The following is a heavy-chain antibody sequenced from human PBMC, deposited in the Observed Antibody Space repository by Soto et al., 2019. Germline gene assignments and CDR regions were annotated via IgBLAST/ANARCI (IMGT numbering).Heavy chain of an antibody. CDR3: ARDKSIAVASNWFDP. CDR2: INPNSGGT. D-gene: IGHD6-19*01. Sequence: GASVKVSCKASGYTFTGYYMHWVRQAPGQGLEWMGWINPNSGGTNYAQKFQGWVTMTRDTSISTAYMELSRLRSDDTAVYYCARDKSIAVASNWFDPWGQGTLVTVSS. CDR1: GYTFTGYY. V-gene: IGHV1-2*04. J-gene: IGHJ5*02.